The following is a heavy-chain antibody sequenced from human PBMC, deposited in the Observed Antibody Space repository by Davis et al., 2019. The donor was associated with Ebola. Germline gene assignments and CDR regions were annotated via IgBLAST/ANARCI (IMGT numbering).Heavy chain of an antibody. D-gene: IGHD6-6*01. Sequence: ASVKVSCKASGYTFTSYYMHWVRQAPGQGLEWMGIINPSGGSTSYAQKFQGRVTITRDTSASTAYMELSSLRSEDTAVYYCAFEYSSSSGRYYYYGMDVWGQGTTVTVSS. V-gene: IGHV1-46*01. J-gene: IGHJ6*02. CDR2: INPSGGST. CDR3: AFEYSSSSGRYYYYGMDV. CDR1: GYTFTSYY.